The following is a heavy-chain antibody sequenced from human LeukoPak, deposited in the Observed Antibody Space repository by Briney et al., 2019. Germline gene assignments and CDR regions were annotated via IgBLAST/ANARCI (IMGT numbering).Heavy chain of an antibody. CDR2: ISYDGSDE. CDR1: GFTFSRHA. V-gene: IGHV3-30*04. J-gene: IGHJ4*02. CDR3: ARDPFDIVSSSWFTPQY. D-gene: IGHD6-13*01. Sequence: GGSLRLSCAASGFTFSRHAMHWVRQSPGKGLEWVAIISYDGSDEYIADSVKGRFSISRDNSKNTLYLQMNSLRAEDTAVYYCARDPFDIVSSSWFTPQYWGQGTLVTVSS.